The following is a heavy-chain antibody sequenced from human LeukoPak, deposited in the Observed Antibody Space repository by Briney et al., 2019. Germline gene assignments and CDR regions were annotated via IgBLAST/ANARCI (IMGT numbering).Heavy chain of an antibody. J-gene: IGHJ4*02. Sequence: GGSLRLSCAASGFTFSSYGMHWVGQAPGKGLGWGAVIWYDGSNKYYADSVKGRFTISRDNSKNTLYLQMNSLRAEDTAVYYCARSYSGSGPLNNWGQGTLVTVSS. CDR3: ARSYSGSGPLNN. CDR1: GFTFSSYG. CDR2: IWYDGSNK. D-gene: IGHD1-26*01. V-gene: IGHV3-33*01.